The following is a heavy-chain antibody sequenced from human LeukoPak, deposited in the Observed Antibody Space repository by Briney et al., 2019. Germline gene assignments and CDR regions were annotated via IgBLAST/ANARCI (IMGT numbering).Heavy chain of an antibody. CDR1: GFAFSSYW. CDR3: ARDGSDSTGYYYAL. D-gene: IGHD3-22*01. V-gene: IGHV3-7*01. CDR2: IKQDGSEK. J-gene: IGHJ4*02. Sequence: GGSLRLSCAASGFAFSSYWMSWVRQAPGKGLEWVANIKQDGSEKYYVDSVKGRFTISRDNAKNSVYLHMNSLRAEDTAVYYCARDGSDSTGYYYALWGQGTLVTVSS.